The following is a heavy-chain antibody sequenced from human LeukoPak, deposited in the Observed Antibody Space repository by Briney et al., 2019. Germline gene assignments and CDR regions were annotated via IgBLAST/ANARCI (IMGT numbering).Heavy chain of an antibody. CDR3: ARDKGTVTPRGYYYYMDV. Sequence: PGGSLRLSCAASGFTFSSYSMNWVRQAPGKGLEWVAKIKQDGSEKYYVDSVKGRFTISRDNAKSSLYLQMNNQRAEDTAVYFCARDKGTVTPRGYYYYMDVWGRGTTVTVSS. V-gene: IGHV3-7*01. J-gene: IGHJ6*03. CDR1: GFTFSSYS. CDR2: IKQDGSEK. D-gene: IGHD4-11*01.